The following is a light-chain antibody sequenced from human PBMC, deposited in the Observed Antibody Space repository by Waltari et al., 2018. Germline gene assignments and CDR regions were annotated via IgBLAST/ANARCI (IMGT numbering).Light chain of an antibody. Sequence: QSALTQTATVSGSPGQSITISCSGTSRDIGHYNLVSWYQQHPGKAPTLIIYDVNKRPSGVSNRFSGSKSGNTAFLTISGLQTADEADYYCCSYAGSAISVFGGGTKVTVL. J-gene: IGLJ3*02. CDR1: SRDIGHYNL. V-gene: IGLV2-23*02. CDR3: CSYAGSAISV. CDR2: DVN.